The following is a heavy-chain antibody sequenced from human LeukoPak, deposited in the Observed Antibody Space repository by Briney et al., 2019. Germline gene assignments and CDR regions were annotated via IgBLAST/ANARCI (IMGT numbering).Heavy chain of an antibody. CDR1: GGSFSGYY. CDR3: ARGHGVVAIHPYYYMDV. CDR2: INHSGST. D-gene: IGHD5-12*01. V-gene: IGHV4-34*01. Sequence: SETLSLTCAVYGGSFSGYYWSWIRQPPGKGLEWIGEINHSGSTNYNPSLKSRVTISVDTSKNQFSLKLSSVTAADTAVYYCARGHGVVAIHPYYYMDVWGKGTTVTVSS. J-gene: IGHJ6*03.